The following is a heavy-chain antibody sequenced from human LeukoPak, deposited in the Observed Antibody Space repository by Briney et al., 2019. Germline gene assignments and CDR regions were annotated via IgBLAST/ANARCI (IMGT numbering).Heavy chain of an antibody. D-gene: IGHD3-22*01. CDR3: AKGRKLDYYDSSGLDY. CDR1: GFTFSSYW. CDR2: ISGSGGST. V-gene: IGHV3-23*01. J-gene: IGHJ4*02. Sequence: GGSLRLSCAASGFTFSSYWMHWVRQAPGKGLEWVSAISGSGGSTYYADSVKGRFTISRDNSKNTLYLQMNSLRAEDTAVYYCAKGRKLDYYDSSGLDYWGQGTLVTVSS.